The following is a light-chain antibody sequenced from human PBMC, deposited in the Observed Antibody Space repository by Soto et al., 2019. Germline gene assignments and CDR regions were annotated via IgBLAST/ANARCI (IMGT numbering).Light chain of an antibody. V-gene: IGKV3-15*01. Sequence: EIMMTQSPATLSVSPGARATLSCRASQSVSSNLAWYQQKPGQAPRLLIYGASTRATGIPARFTGSGSGTEFTLTITSLQSEDFAVYDCQQYNNWPPGKYTFGQGTKLEIK. J-gene: IGKJ2*01. CDR3: QQYNNWPPGKYT. CDR1: QSVSSN. CDR2: GAS.